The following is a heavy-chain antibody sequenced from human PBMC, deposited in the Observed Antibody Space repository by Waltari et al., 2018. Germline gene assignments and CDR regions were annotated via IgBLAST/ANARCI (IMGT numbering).Heavy chain of an antibody. CDR3: ARRKLRRFNYFDY. J-gene: IGHJ4*02. CDR1: GGSFSGYY. D-gene: IGHD3-16*01. CDR2: INHSGST. V-gene: IGHV4-34*01. Sequence: QVQLQQWGAGLLTPSETMSLTCAAYGGSFSGYYWSWIRQPPGKGLELIGEINHSGSTSYNPSLKSRVTISVDTSKNQFSLKLSSVTAADTAVYYCARRKLRRFNYFDYWGQGTLVTVSS.